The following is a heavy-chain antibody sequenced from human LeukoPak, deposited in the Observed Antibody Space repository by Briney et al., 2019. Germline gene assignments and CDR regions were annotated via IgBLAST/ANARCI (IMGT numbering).Heavy chain of an antibody. CDR1: GGTFSSYA. V-gene: IGHV1-69*05. D-gene: IGHD6-13*01. Sequence: GASVKDSCKASGGTFSSYAISWVRQAPGQGLEWMGGIIPIFGTANYAQKFQGRVTITTDESTSTAYMELSSLRSENTAVYYCARAAAAGTKAYYMDVWGKGTTVTVSS. CDR2: IIPIFGTA. CDR3: ARAAAAGTKAYYMDV. J-gene: IGHJ6*03.